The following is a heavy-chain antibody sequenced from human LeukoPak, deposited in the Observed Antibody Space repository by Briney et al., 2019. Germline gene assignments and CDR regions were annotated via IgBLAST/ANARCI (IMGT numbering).Heavy chain of an antibody. D-gene: IGHD2-2*01. J-gene: IGHJ3*02. Sequence: DSVKGRFTISRDNSKNTLYLQMNSLRAEDTAVYYCARSTHDAFDIWGQGTMVTVSS. CDR3: ARSTHDAFDI. V-gene: IGHV3-53*01.